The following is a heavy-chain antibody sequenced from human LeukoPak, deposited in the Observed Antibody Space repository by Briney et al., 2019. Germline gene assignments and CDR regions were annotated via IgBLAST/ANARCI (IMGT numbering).Heavy chain of an antibody. J-gene: IGHJ4*02. CDR1: GFIFSNYE. D-gene: IGHD3-10*01. CDR2: ISDHGKSR. Sequence: PGGSLRLSCVASGFIFSNYEMNWVRQTPGKGLEWVSYISDHGKSRNYVDSVKGRFTISRGNSKNTLYLQMNSLRAEDTAFYYCATTGSSTFGFDNWGQGTLITVSS. V-gene: IGHV3-48*03. CDR3: ATTGSSTFGFDN.